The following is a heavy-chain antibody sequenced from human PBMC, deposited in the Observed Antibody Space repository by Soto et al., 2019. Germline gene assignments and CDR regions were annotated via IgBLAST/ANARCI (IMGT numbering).Heavy chain of an antibody. CDR1: GDSVSSNSAA. V-gene: IGHV6-1*01. J-gene: IGHJ5*02. Sequence: SQTLSLTCAISGDSVSSNSAAWNWIRPSPSRGLEWLGRTYYRSKWYNDYAVSVKSRITINPDTSKNQFSLQLNSVTPEDTAVYYCARAVAAAGNWFDPWGQGTLVTVS. D-gene: IGHD6-13*01. CDR3: ARAVAAAGNWFDP. CDR2: TYYRSKWYN.